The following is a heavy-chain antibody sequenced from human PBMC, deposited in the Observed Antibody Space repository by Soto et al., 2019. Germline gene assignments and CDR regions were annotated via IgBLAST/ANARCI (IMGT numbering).Heavy chain of an antibody. CDR1: GFTFITYW. Sequence: EVQLVESGGGLVQPGGSLRLSCAASGFTFITYWMSWVRQAPGKGLEWVANINQDGSEKYYVDSVKGRFTISRDNAKNSLYFQMTSLRAYDTAVYYCARARGWNIVIIPAASDYWGQGNLVTVSS. D-gene: IGHD2-2*01. J-gene: IGHJ4*02. CDR2: INQDGSEK. CDR3: ARARGWNIVIIPAASDY. V-gene: IGHV3-7*01.